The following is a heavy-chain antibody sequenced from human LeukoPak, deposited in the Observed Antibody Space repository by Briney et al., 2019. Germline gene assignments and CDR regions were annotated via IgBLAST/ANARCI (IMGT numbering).Heavy chain of an antibody. V-gene: IGHV4-4*07. CDR2: IYTSGST. CDR3: AGDNWAQQWPVYLDY. J-gene: IGHJ4*02. CDR1: GGSISSYY. Sequence: SETLSLTCTVSGGSISSYYWSWIRQPAGKGLEWIGRIYTSGSTNYNPSLKSRVTMSVDTSKNQFSLMLSFVTAADTAVYYCAGDNWAQQWPVYLDYWGQGTLVTVSS. D-gene: IGHD6-19*01.